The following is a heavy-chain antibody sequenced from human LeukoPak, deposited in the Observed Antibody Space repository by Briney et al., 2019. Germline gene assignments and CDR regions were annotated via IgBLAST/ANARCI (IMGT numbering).Heavy chain of an antibody. J-gene: IGHJ4*02. CDR3: AKHQGGYYDSSGEFDY. CDR1: GFTFDDYA. CDR2: ISWNSGSI. D-gene: IGHD3-22*01. Sequence: GGSLRLSCAASGFTFDDYAMHWVRQAPGKGLEWVSGISWNSGSIGYADSVKGRFTISRDNAKNSLYLQMNSLRAEDTALYYCAKHQGGYYDSSGEFDYWGQGTLVTVSS. V-gene: IGHV3-9*01.